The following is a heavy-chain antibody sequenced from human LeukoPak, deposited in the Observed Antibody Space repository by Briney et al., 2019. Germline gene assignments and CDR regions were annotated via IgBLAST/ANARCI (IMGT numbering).Heavy chain of an antibody. CDR3: AKESGSGSYGVPVGYFDY. Sequence: GRSLRLSCAASGFTFSSYGMHWVRQAPGKGLEWVAVISYDGSSKYYADSVKGRFTISRDNSKNTLYLQMNSLRAEDTAVYYCAKESGSGSYGVPVGYFDYWGQGTLVTVSS. D-gene: IGHD1-26*01. V-gene: IGHV3-30*18. J-gene: IGHJ4*02. CDR2: ISYDGSSK. CDR1: GFTFSSYG.